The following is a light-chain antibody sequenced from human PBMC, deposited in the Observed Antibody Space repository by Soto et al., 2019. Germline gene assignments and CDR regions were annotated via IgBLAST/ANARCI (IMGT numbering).Light chain of an antibody. CDR1: SSNIGGYNV. CDR3: CSYVGATTYV. J-gene: IGLJ1*01. Sequence: QSLLTQPAYVSGSPGQSIAISCSGTSSNIGGYNVVSWYQQHPGKAPKVIVYEGIKRPSGVSDRFSGSTSGSTASLTISGLQDEEEAEYYCCSYVGATTYVFGSGTKVTVL. V-gene: IGLV2-23*01. CDR2: EGI.